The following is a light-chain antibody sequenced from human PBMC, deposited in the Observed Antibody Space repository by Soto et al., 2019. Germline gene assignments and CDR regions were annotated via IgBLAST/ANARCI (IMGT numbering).Light chain of an antibody. CDR2: GAS. V-gene: IGKV3-15*01. CDR1: QSVSSN. CDR3: QQYNNWPPWT. Sequence: EIVMTQSPATLSVSPGERATLSCRARQSVSSNLAWYQQKPGQAPRLLIYGASTRATGIPARFSGSGSGTEFTLTFSSLQSEDFAVYYCQQYNNWPPWTFGQGTKVEIK. J-gene: IGKJ1*01.